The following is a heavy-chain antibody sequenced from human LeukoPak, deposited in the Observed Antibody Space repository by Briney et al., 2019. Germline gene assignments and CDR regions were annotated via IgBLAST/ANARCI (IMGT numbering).Heavy chain of an antibody. V-gene: IGHV3-21*01. CDR1: GYTFSMYR. J-gene: IGHJ4*02. CDR3: ARGVSSSWTEFDY. CDR2: ISSGSTYI. D-gene: IGHD6-13*01. Sequence: RPGGSLRISCAASGYTFSMYRMNWVRQAPGKGLEWVSSISSGSTYIYSADSVKGRFTISRDNAKNSLYLQMNSLTAEDTAVYYCARGVSSSWTEFDYWGQGTLVTVSS.